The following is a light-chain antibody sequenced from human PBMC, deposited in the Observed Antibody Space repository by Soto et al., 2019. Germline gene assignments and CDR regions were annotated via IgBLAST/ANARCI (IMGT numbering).Light chain of an antibody. Sequence: DIQMTQSPSSLCASVGDRVTITCQASQDISNYLNWYQQKPGKAPKLLIYDASNLETGVPSRFSGSGSGTDFTFTISSLQPADIATYYCQQYDNLPLTFGGGTKVEIK. J-gene: IGKJ4*01. V-gene: IGKV1-33*01. CDR1: QDISNY. CDR3: QQYDNLPLT. CDR2: DAS.